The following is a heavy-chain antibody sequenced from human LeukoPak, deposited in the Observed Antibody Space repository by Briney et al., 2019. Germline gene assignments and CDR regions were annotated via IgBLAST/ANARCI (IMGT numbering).Heavy chain of an antibody. J-gene: IGHJ6*04. CDR2: IYYSGST. D-gene: IGHD2-2*01. Sequence: SETLSLTCTVSGGSISSHYWSWIRQPPGKGLEWIGYIYYSGSTNYNPSLKSRVTISVDTSKNQFSLKLSSVTAADTAVYYCARGLMSSTSLDVWGKGTTVTVSS. CDR3: ARGLMSSTSLDV. CDR1: GGSISSHY. V-gene: IGHV4-59*11.